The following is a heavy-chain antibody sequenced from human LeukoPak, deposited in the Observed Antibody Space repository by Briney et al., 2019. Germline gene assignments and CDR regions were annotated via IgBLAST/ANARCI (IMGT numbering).Heavy chain of an antibody. Sequence: SETPSLTCTISGGSISSYYWSWIRQPPGKGLEYIGYISYTGSTNSNPSLKSRLTISVDTSKNQFSLKLRSVTAADTALYYCARIHDYGDYAFDRWGQGTLVTVSS. D-gene: IGHD4-17*01. V-gene: IGHV4-59*08. CDR2: ISYTGST. CDR3: ARIHDYGDYAFDR. J-gene: IGHJ4*02. CDR1: GGSISSYY.